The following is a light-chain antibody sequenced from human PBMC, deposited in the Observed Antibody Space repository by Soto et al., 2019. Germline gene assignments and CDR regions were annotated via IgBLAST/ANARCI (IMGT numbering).Light chain of an antibody. J-gene: IGLJ2*01. CDR2: EGG. CDR3: CSYAGSVV. Sequence: QSALTQPASVSGSPGQSITISCNGTSSDVGSYDLVSWYQQHPGKAPKLMIYEGGKRPSGVSNRFSGSKSGNTASLTISGLQAEAEADYYCCSYAGSVVFGGGTKLTVL. V-gene: IGLV2-23*01. CDR1: SSDVGSYDL.